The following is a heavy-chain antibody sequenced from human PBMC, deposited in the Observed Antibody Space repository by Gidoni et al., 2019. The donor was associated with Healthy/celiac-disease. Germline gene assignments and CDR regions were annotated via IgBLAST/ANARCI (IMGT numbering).Heavy chain of an antibody. Sequence: QVQLVQSGAEVKKPGASVKVSCKAAGYTCTSDGISWVRQAPGQGLEWMGWISAYNVNTNYAQKLQGRCTMTTDTSKSTAYMEWRSLRSVDTAVYYCARAPIVVLPAASEKKKTYYYYYYMDVWGKGTTVRLL. CDR3: ARAPIVVLPAASEKKKTYYYYYYMDV. CDR1: GYTCTSDG. D-gene: IGHD2-2*01. V-gene: IGHV1-18*01. CDR2: ISAYNVNT. J-gene: IGHJ6*03.